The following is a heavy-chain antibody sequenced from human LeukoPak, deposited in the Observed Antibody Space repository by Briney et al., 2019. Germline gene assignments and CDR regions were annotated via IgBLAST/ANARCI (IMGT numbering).Heavy chain of an antibody. CDR3: ATVHYYDSSGYYYS. D-gene: IGHD3-22*01. J-gene: IGHJ4*02. Sequence: GGSLRLSCAASGFTFSSYAMSWVRQAPGKGLEWVSAISGSGGSTYYADSVKGRFTISRDNSKNTPYLQMNSLRAEDTAVYYCATVHYYDSSGYYYSWGQGTLVTVSS. CDR2: ISGSGGST. CDR1: GFTFSSYA. V-gene: IGHV3-23*01.